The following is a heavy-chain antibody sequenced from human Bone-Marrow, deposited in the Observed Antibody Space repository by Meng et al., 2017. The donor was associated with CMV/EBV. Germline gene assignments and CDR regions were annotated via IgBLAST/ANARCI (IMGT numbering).Heavy chain of an antibody. CDR3: ARVIGSLVDELPWYFDY. CDR2: LYYNGDT. CDR1: GGPISSNYY. D-gene: IGHD3-10*01. V-gene: IGHV4-39*07. Sequence: LRASGPGLVKPSETLSLTCNVSGGPISSNYYWGWIRQSPGKGLEWIGSLYYNGDTYYNPSLKSRVTLSVDTSKNQFSLKLNSVTAADTAVYYCARVIGSLVDELPWYFDYWGQGTLVTVSS. J-gene: IGHJ4*02.